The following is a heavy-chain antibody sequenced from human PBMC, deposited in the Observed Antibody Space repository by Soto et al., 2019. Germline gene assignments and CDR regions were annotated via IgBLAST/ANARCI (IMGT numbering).Heavy chain of an antibody. Sequence: EVQLLESGGGLVQPGGSLRLSCAASGFTFSTHAMNWVRQAPGKGLEWVSAISGSGGSTSYADSVKGRFIISRDYSKNTLYLQMNSLRAEDAAVYYCAKGRVDYGTSYLDYWGQGTLVTVSS. CDR2: ISGSGGST. V-gene: IGHV3-23*01. CDR1: GFTFSTHA. D-gene: IGHD4-17*01. CDR3: AKGRVDYGTSYLDY. J-gene: IGHJ4*02.